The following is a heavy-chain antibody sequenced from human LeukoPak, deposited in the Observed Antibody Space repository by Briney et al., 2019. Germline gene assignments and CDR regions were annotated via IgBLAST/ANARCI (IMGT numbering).Heavy chain of an antibody. CDR2: IYYSGST. CDR1: GGSISNSY. D-gene: IGHD4-11*01. V-gene: IGHV4-59*01. J-gene: IGHJ4*02. Sequence: SETLSLTCTASGGSISNSYWTWIRQPPGKGLQWIGYIYYSGSTSYNPSLKGRITISVDTSKNQFSLRLSSVTAADTAVYYCASGDDYSNYYFNYWGQGTLVTVSS. CDR3: ASGDDYSNYYFNY.